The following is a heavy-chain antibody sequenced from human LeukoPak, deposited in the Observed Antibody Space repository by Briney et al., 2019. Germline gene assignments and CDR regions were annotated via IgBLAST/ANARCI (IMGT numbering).Heavy chain of an antibody. CDR1: GFTFSGYT. CDR2: ITSGSTYI. V-gene: IGHV3-21*01. Sequence: GGSLRLSCAASGFTFSGYTMNWVRQAPGKGLEWVSSITSGSTYIYYADSVKGRFTISRDNAKNTLYLQMNSLRAEDTAVYYCARDWQQLVRWDYWGQGTLVTVSS. D-gene: IGHD6-13*01. J-gene: IGHJ4*02. CDR3: ARDWQQLVRWDY.